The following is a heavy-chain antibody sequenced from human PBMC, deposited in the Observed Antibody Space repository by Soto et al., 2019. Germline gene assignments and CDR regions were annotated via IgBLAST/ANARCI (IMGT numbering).Heavy chain of an antibody. D-gene: IGHD6-13*01. V-gene: IGHV1-69*01. CDR3: ARASIHGSSWYFWFDP. Sequence: QVQLVQSGAEVRKPGSSVKVSCKASGGTFSRYAINWVRQSPGQGREWMGGIIPMFGTTNYAQKFKGRVTITADESTSTVYMELNTLRSEDAAVYYCARASIHGSSWYFWFDPWGQGTLVTVSS. CDR2: IIPMFGTT. CDR1: GGTFSRYA. J-gene: IGHJ5*01.